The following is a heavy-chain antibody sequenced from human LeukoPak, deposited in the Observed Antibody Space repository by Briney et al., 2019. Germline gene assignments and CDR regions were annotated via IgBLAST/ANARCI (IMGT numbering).Heavy chain of an antibody. Sequence: ASVKVSCKASGYTFTSYGISWVRQAPGQGLEWMGWISAYNGNTNYAQKLQGRVTMTTDTSTSTAYMELRSLRSDDTAVYYRARFEKQQPLGFYYYYGMDVWGKGTTVTVSS. D-gene: IGHD6-13*01. CDR3: ARFEKQQPLGFYYYYGMDV. J-gene: IGHJ6*04. V-gene: IGHV1-18*04. CDR1: GYTFTSYG. CDR2: ISAYNGNT.